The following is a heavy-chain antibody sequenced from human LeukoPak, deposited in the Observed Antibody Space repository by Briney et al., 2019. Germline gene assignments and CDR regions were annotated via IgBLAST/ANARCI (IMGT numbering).Heavy chain of an antibody. V-gene: IGHV3-30*04. CDR3: ARVSPNTVTTLQYFDY. Sequence: GGSLRLSCAASGFTVRSYAMHWVRQAPGKGLEWVAVISYDGSNKYYADSVKGRFTISRDNSKNTLYLQMNSLRAEDTAVYYCARVSPNTVTTLQYFDYWGQGTLVTVSS. D-gene: IGHD4-17*01. J-gene: IGHJ4*02. CDR2: ISYDGSNK. CDR1: GFTVRSYA.